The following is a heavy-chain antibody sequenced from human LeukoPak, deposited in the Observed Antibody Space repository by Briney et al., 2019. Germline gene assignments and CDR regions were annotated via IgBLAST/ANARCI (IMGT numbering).Heavy chain of an antibody. CDR2: LNQDGSEK. CDR3: GEGRKGAWFPNY. D-gene: IGHD3-10*01. V-gene: IGHV3-7*05. J-gene: IGHJ4*02. CDR1: GFTFSAYW. Sequence: GGSLRLSCAASGFTFSAYWMTWVRQAPGKGLEWVANLNQDGSEKYYVDSVKGRFTISRDNAKNSLYLQMNGLRAEDTAVYYCGEGRKGAWFPNYWGQGTLVTVSS.